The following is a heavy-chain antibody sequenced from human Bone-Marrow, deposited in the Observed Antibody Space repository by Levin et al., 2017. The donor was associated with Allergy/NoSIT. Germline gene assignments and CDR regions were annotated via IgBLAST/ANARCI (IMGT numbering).Heavy chain of an antibody. CDR1: GFTFSSYW. CDR3: ARDDQNCSGGSCYSPLAY. Sequence: GESLKISCAASGFTFSSYWMHWVRQAPGKGLVWVSRINSDGSSTSYADSVKGRFTISRDNAKNTLYLQMNSLRAEDTAVYYCARDDQNCSGGSCYSPLAYWGQGTLVTVSS. V-gene: IGHV3-74*01. CDR2: INSDGSST. D-gene: IGHD2-15*01. J-gene: IGHJ4*02.